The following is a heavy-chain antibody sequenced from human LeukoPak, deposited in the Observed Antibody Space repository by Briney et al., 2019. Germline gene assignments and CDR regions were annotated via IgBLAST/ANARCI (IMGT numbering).Heavy chain of an antibody. V-gene: IGHV4-4*09. CDR3: ARENSGSYREFDY. CDR1: GGSISSYY. J-gene: IGHJ4*02. D-gene: IGHD1-26*01. CDR2: IYTSGST. Sequence: SETLSLTCTVSGGSISSYYWSWIRQPPGKGLEWIGYIYTSGSTNYNPSLKSRATISVDTSKNQFSLKLSSVTAADTAVFYCARENSGSYREFDYWGQGTLVTVSS.